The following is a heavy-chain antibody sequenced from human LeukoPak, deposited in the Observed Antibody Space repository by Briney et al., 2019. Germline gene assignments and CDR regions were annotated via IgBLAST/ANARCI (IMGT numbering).Heavy chain of an antibody. V-gene: IGHV3-7*01. CDR3: ARAGLYNWNYEGTAYFDY. D-gene: IGHD1-7*01. J-gene: IGHJ4*02. CDR1: GFTFTRDW. Sequence: HAGGSLRLSCIASGFTFTRDWMTWVRQAPGKGLEWVANINPDESEKNYVDSVKGRFTITRDDAANSLYLQLNDLRAEDTAVYFCARAGLYNWNYEGTAYFDYWGQGTLVTVSS. CDR2: INPDESEK.